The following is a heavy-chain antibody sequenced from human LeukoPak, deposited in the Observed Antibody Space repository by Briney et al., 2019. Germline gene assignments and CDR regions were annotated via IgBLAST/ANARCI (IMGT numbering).Heavy chain of an antibody. CDR2: ISSSSSYI. V-gene: IGHV3-21*01. CDR3: ARDSYYYDSSGKTGYYMDV. CDR1: GFTFSSYS. J-gene: IGHJ6*03. Sequence: GGSLRLSCAASGFTFSSYSMNWVRQAPGKGLEWVSSISSSSSYIYYADSVKGRFTISRDNAKKSLYLQMNSLRAEDTAVYYCARDSYYYDSSGKTGYYMDVWGKGTTVTVSS. D-gene: IGHD3-22*01.